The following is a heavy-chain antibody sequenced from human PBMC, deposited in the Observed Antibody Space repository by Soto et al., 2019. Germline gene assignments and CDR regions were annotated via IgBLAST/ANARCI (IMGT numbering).Heavy chain of an antibody. D-gene: IGHD2-8*01. CDR1: GDSVSSGGYY. Sequence: SETLSLTCTVSGDSVSSGGYYWNWIRQHPGRGLEWLGYIYDSETTYYNPSLESRLSISVDASKNQFSLKVTSVTPADTAVYYWARENFGVIINDAFVLWGQGKMVTVSS. J-gene: IGHJ3*01. V-gene: IGHV4-31*03. CDR2: IYDSETT. CDR3: ARENFGVIINDAFVL.